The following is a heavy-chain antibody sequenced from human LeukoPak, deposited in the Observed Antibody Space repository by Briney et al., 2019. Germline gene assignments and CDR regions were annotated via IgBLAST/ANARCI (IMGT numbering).Heavy chain of an antibody. D-gene: IGHD1-26*01. CDR3: ATEFGATEYTLYDY. Sequence: ASVKVSCKASGYTFTGCYMHWVRQAPGQGLEWMGRINPNSGGTNYAQKFQGRVTMTRDTSISTAYMELSSLRSKDTAVYYCATEFGATEYTLYDYWGQGTLVTVSS. J-gene: IGHJ4*02. V-gene: IGHV1-2*06. CDR1: GYTFTGCY. CDR2: INPNSGGT.